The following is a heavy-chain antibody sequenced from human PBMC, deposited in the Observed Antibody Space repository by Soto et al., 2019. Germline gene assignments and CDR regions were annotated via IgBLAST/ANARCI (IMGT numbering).Heavy chain of an antibody. J-gene: IGHJ4*02. CDR3: ARDPRNYYDSSGYYGYFDY. Sequence: GGSLRLSCAASGFTFSSYGMHWVRQDPGKGLEWVAVIWYDGSNKYYADSVKGRFTISRDNSKNTLYLQMNSLRAEDTAVYYCARDPRNYYDSSGYYGYFDYWGQGTLVTVSS. CDR2: IWYDGSNK. V-gene: IGHV3-33*01. D-gene: IGHD3-22*01. CDR1: GFTFSSYG.